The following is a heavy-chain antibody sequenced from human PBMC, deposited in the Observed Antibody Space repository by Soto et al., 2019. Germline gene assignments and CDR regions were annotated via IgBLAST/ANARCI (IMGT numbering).Heavy chain of an antibody. CDR1: GGSISSYY. Sequence: PSETLSLTCTVSGGSISSYYWSWIRQPPGKGLEWIGYIHYSGSTHYNRSLKSRVTISLDTSKNQFSLKLTSVTAADSAVYYCARHSTGLDVWGKWTTVTVSS. CDR2: IHYSGST. V-gene: IGHV4-59*08. CDR3: ARHSTGLDV. D-gene: IGHD3-9*01. J-gene: IGHJ6*04.